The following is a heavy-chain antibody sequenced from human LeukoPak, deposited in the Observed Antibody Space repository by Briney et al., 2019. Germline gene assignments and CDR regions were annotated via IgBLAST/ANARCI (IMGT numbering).Heavy chain of an antibody. CDR2: ISGSGDNT. D-gene: IGHD6-19*01. CDR1: GFTFNNYG. V-gene: IGHV3-23*01. Sequence: PGGSLRLSCASSGFTFNNYGMSWVRLAPGKGLEWVSGISGSGDNTYYADSVKGRFTISRDSSRDTLYLQMNSLRAEDTAVYYCAKSRSAVAVAGSNYWGQGTLVIVSS. CDR3: AKSRSAVAVAGSNY. J-gene: IGHJ4*02.